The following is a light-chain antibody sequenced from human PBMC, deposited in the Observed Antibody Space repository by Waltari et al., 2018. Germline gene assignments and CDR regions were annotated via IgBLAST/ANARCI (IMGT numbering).Light chain of an antibody. J-gene: IGKJ4*01. CDR3: QQYNNRPPVT. Sequence: EIVMTQSPATLSVCPGERATLSCRASQRVSSNLAWYQQKPGQAPRLLIYGASTRATGIPDRFSGSGSGTEFTLTISSLQSEDFVVYYCQQYNNRPPVTFGGGTQVEIK. CDR1: QRVSSN. V-gene: IGKV3-15*01. CDR2: GAS.